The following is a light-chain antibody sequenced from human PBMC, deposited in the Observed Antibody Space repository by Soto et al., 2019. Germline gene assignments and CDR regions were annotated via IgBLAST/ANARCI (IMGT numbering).Light chain of an antibody. Sequence: EIVLTQSPCTLSLSPGERATLSCSASQSVSSSYLAWYQQKPGQAPRLLMYGASSRATGIPDRFRGSGSGTDFTLTISRLEPEDFAVFFCQQYGTSEIIFGQGTRLEI. CDR2: GAS. V-gene: IGKV3-20*01. CDR3: QQYGTSEII. CDR1: QSVSSSY. J-gene: IGKJ5*01.